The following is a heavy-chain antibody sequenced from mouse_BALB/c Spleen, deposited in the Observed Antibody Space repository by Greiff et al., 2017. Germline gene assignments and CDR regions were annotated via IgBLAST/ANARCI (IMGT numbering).Heavy chain of an antibody. D-gene: IGHD2-10*02. CDR2: IRLKSNNYAT. CDR1: GFTFSNYW. CDR3: TREYGNSGAMDY. Sequence: EVKLMESGGGLVQPGGSMKLSCVASGFTFSNYWMNWVRQSPEKGLEWVAEIRLKSNNYATHYAESVKGRFTISRDDSKSSVYLQMNNLRAEDTGIYYCTREYGNSGAMDYWGQGTSVTVSS. J-gene: IGHJ4*01. V-gene: IGHV6-6*02.